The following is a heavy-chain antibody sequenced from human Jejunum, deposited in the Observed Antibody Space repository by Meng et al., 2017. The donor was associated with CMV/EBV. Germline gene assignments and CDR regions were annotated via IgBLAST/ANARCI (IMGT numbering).Heavy chain of an antibody. Sequence: ASGGTLSSYVINWVRQAPGQGLEWMGRIIPIIGRPHHAQRFQDRVSITADKATSTVYMELRTLTSEDTAVYFCASDITGNSYAYDSWGQGTLVTISS. CDR1: GGTLSSYV. CDR2: IIPIIGRP. V-gene: IGHV1-69*04. CDR3: ASDITGNSYAYDS. D-gene: IGHD3-16*01. J-gene: IGHJ5*01.